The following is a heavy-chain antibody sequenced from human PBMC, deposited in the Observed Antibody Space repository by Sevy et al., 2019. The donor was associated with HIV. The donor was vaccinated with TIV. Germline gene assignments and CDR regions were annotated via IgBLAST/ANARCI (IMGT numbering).Heavy chain of an antibody. CDR1: GFAFDDSV. CDR3: AKMNY. CDR2: ISLDSARI. Sequence: GGSLRLSCEASGFAFDDSVMHWVRQAPGKGLEWVAGISLDSARIAYADSIEGRFTISRDNAKNSLYLQMNSLRTEDTALYYCAKMNYWGQGTLVTVSS. J-gene: IGHJ4*02. V-gene: IGHV3-9*01.